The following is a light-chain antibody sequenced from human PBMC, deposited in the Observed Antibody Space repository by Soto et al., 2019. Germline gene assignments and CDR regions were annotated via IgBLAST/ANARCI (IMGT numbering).Light chain of an antibody. Sequence: NFILTQPHSVSESPVKTVTNSYTGSSGSIASNSVQWYQQRPGSAPTTVIYDDNHRPSGVPDRFSGSIDSSSNSASLTISGLKTEDEADYYCQSYDSSNYVFGTGTKLAVL. CDR2: DDN. J-gene: IGLJ1*01. CDR1: SGSIASNS. CDR3: QSYDSSNYV. V-gene: IGLV6-57*02.